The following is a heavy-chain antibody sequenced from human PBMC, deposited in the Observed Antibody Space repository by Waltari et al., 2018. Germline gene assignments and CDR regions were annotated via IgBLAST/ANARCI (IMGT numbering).Heavy chain of an antibody. Sequence: QVQLQETGPGLVKPSQTLSLTCTVSGGSISSGSYYWSWIRPPAGKGLEWIGRIYTSGSTNYNPSLKSRVTISVDTSKNQFSLKLSSVTAADTAVYYCAGALKGPANAFDIWGQGTMVTVSS. CDR3: AGALKGPANAFDI. CDR2: IYTSGST. CDR1: GGSISSGSYY. J-gene: IGHJ3*02. V-gene: IGHV4-61*02.